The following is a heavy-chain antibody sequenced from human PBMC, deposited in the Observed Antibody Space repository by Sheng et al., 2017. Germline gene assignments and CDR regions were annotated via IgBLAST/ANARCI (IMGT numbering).Heavy chain of an antibody. CDR3: ARAPLVATITEFDY. J-gene: IGHJ4*02. V-gene: IGHV3-48*03. Sequence: EVQLVESGGGLTQPGGSLRLSCAASGFTFSNDEMNWVRQAPGKGLEWVSSISSSSSHIYYADSVKGRCTISRDNAKNSLYLQMNSLRAEDTAIYYCARAPLVATITEFDYWGQGMLVTVSS. CDR2: ISSSSSHI. D-gene: IGHD5-12*01. CDR1: GFTFSNDE.